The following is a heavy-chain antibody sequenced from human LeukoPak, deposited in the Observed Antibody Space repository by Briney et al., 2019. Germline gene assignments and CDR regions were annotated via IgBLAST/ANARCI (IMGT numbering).Heavy chain of an antibody. Sequence: PGGSLRLSCAASGFTFSNAWMSWVRQAPGKGLEWVANINQNESEKYYVDSVKGRFTISRDNAKNSLFLQMNSLRAEDTAVYYCARHTYDSLTGSEDAFDIWGQGTMVTISS. CDR3: ARHTYDSLTGSEDAFDI. CDR1: GFTFSNAW. J-gene: IGHJ3*02. CDR2: INQNESEK. V-gene: IGHV3-7*01. D-gene: IGHD3-9*01.